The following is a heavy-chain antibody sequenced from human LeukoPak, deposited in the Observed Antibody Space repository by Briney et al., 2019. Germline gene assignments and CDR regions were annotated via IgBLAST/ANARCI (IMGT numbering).Heavy chain of an antibody. CDR1: GFSVSSDY. D-gene: IGHD2-8*01. CDR3: ARSVSPIRFDF. V-gene: IGHV3-53*01. J-gene: IGHJ4*02. Sequence: PGGSLRLSCAASGFSVSSDYMSWVRQAPGKGLEWVSVIYSAGNTYYADSVKGRFTISGDNSKNKLYLQMNSLRVEDTAVYYCARSVSPIRFDFWGQGTLVIVSS. CDR2: IYSAGNT.